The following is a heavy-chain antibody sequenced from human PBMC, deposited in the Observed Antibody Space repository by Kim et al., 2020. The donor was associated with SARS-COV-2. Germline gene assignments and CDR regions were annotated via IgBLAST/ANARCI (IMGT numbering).Heavy chain of an antibody. CDR2: IYTSGSI. Sequence: SETLSLTCTVSGGSISSYYWSWIRQPAGKGLEWIGRIYTSGSINYNPSLKSRVTMSVDTSKNQFSLKLSSVTAADTAVYYCARDVEIWFGELFLDYWGQGTLVTVSS. V-gene: IGHV4-4*07. CDR1: GGSISSYY. CDR3: ARDVEIWFGELFLDY. D-gene: IGHD3-10*01. J-gene: IGHJ4*02.